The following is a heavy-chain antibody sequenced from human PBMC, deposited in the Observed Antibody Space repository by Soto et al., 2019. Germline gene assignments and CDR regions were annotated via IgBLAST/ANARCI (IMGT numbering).Heavy chain of an antibody. J-gene: IGHJ4*02. CDR2: VSNSGST. Sequence: QVQLRESGPGLVKPSETLSLTCTVSGGSVSSASHSWSWIRQPPGKGLEWIGYVSNSGSTNYNPSLKSRVTISLDKSKNQLSLQLRSVTAADTAVYYCARDRGYWGQGTLVTVSS. V-gene: IGHV4-61*01. CDR1: GGSVSSASHS. D-gene: IGHD3-10*01. CDR3: ARDRGY.